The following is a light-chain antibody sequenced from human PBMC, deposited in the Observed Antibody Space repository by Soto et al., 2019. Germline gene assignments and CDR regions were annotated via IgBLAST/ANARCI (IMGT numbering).Light chain of an antibody. CDR2: KAS. CDR1: QRISTW. Sequence: DIQMTQSPSTLSASVGDRVTITCRASQRISTWLAWYQQKPGKAPKLLIYKASSLESGVPSRFSGSGSGTEFTLTISSLQPDDFATYYCQQYDVYWTFGQGTKVEIK. J-gene: IGKJ1*01. V-gene: IGKV1-5*03. CDR3: QQYDVYWT.